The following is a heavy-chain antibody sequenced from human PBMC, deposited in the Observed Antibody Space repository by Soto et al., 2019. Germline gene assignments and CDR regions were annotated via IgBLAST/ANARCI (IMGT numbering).Heavy chain of an antibody. Sequence: QVQLVQSVAEVKKPGSSVKVSCKASGDTFSSYAISWVRQAPGQGLEWMGGIIPIFGTANYAQKFQGRVTITADESTSTAYMGLRSRRSEDTAVYYCARGVVPAANEVYYFDDWGQGTLVTVSS. V-gene: IGHV1-69*01. D-gene: IGHD2-2*01. CDR1: GDTFSSYA. J-gene: IGHJ4*02. CDR2: IIPIFGTA. CDR3: ARGVVPAANEVYYFDD.